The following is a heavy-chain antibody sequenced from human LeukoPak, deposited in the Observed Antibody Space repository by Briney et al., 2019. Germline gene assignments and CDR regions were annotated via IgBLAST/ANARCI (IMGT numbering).Heavy chain of an antibody. CDR2: ISAYNGNT. J-gene: IGHJ6*04. CDR1: GYTFPNYG. Sequence: GASVKVSCKPSGYTFPNYGISRVRQAPGQGHEWMGWISAYNGNTNYAQKLQGRVTMTTDTSTSTAYMELRGLTSDDTAVYYCARWGCSSTSCSPGNDYTLVCGNRNTVTVSS. D-gene: IGHD2-2*01. CDR3: ARWGCSSTSCSPGNDYTLV. V-gene: IGHV1-18*01.